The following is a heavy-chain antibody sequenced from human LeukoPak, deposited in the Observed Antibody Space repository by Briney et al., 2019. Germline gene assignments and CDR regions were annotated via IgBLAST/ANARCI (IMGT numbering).Heavy chain of an antibody. CDR3: ARGGWYPESFQH. CDR2: IYYSGST. V-gene: IGHV4-59*01. CDR1: GGSISSYY. Sequence: SEALSLTCTVSGGSISSYYWNWIRQPPGKGLEWIGYIYYSGSTNYNPSLKSRVTISVDTSKNQFSLKLSSVTAADTAVYYCARGGWYPESFQHWGQGALVTVSS. D-gene: IGHD6-19*01. J-gene: IGHJ1*01.